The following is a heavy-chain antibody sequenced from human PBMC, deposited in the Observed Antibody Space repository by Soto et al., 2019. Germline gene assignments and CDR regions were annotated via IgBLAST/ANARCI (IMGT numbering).Heavy chain of an antibody. Sequence: GLSLRLSCAASGFTFTSYAMSWVLQNPGKGLEWVSAISGSGGSTYYADSVQGRFTISRDNSKNTLYLQMNSLRAEDTAVYYCAKDSGRYSSSYFGYWGQGTLVTVSS. CDR1: GFTFTSYA. CDR3: AKDSGRYSSSYFGY. CDR2: ISGSGGST. V-gene: IGHV3-23*01. D-gene: IGHD6-6*01. J-gene: IGHJ4*02.